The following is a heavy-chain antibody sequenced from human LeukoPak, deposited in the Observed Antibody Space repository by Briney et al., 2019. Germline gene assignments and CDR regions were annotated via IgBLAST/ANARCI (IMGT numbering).Heavy chain of an antibody. V-gene: IGHV3-30-3*01. Sequence: GGSLRLSCEASGFFFSSYCMHWVRQAPGKGLEWLAVISGDGTNKYYAESVKGRFTISRDNSKTTVLVQLNSLRVEDTAVYYCARCRENDFWSGPPVDHWGQGTLVTVS. D-gene: IGHD3-3*01. CDR3: ARCRENDFWSGPPVDH. J-gene: IGHJ4*02. CDR2: ISGDGTNK. CDR1: GFFFSSYC.